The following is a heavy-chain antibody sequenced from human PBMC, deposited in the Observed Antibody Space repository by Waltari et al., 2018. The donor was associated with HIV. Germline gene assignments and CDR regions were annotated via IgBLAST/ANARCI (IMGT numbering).Heavy chain of an antibody. V-gene: IGHV3-15*01. D-gene: IGHD6-19*01. CDR3: SVRAFYQWQGVRRVVEY. J-gene: IGHJ4*02. CDR2: IKTKTDGGAT. Sequence: WVRQAPGKGLEWVGRIKTKTDGGATDYGVPVKGRFTISRDDSKNTLYLQMNSLKTEDTAVYYCSVRAFYQWQGVRRVVEYWGQGTLVTVSS.